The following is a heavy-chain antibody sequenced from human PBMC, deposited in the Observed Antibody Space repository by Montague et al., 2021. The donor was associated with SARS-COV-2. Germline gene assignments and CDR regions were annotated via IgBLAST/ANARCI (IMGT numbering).Heavy chain of an antibody. Sequence: SLRLSCAASGFTFSSYEMNWVRRAPGKGLEWVSYISSSGSTIYYADSVKGRFTISRDNAKNSLYLQMNSLRAEDTAVYYCARTYYYDSSGYSNWPYFDYWGQGTLVTVSS. CDR3: ARTYYYDSSGYSNWPYFDY. CDR1: GFTFSSYE. CDR2: ISSSGSTI. D-gene: IGHD3-22*01. V-gene: IGHV3-48*03. J-gene: IGHJ4*02.